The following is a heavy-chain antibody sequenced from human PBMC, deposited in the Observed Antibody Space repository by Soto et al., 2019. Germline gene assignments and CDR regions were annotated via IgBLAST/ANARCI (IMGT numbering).Heavy chain of an antibody. Sequence: QVQLVQSGAEVKKPGASVKLSCKASGYSFANYMIHWVRQAPGQRPEWMGWINGGNGNKQTSQKFQGRVFLTRDASANKVYKELNNLTSEEKAVNFFAEVNWALRAFDFWGQRTKV. CDR1: GYSFANYM. V-gene: IGHV1-3*01. CDR2: INGGNGNK. J-gene: IGHJ3*01. D-gene: IGHD1-1*01. CDR3: AEVNWALRAFDF.